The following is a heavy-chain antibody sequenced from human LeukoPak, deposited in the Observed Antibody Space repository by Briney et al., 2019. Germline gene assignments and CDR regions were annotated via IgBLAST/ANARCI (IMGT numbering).Heavy chain of an antibody. Sequence: GGSLRLSCAAPGFTFSSYAMSWVRQAPGKGLEWVSAISGSGGSTYYADSVKGRFTISRDNSKNTLYLQMNSLRAEDTAVYYCAKDRRFLEWLLDYWGQGTLVTVSS. D-gene: IGHD3-3*01. CDR3: AKDRRFLEWLLDY. J-gene: IGHJ4*02. CDR1: GFTFSSYA. V-gene: IGHV3-23*01. CDR2: ISGSGGST.